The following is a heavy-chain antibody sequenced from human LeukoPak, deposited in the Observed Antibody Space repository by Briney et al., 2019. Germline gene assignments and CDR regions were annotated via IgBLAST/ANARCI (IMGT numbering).Heavy chain of an antibody. D-gene: IGHD5-12*01. J-gene: IGHJ4*02. V-gene: IGHV3-21*01. CDR2: ISSTSGYI. CDR1: GFTFSSVS. Sequence: GGSLRLSCAASGFTFSSVSMSWVRQAPGKGLEWVSSISSTSGYISYADSMKGRFTISRDNAKDSLYLQMDSLRAEDTAVYYCARVHSGYGPDYIDHWGQGTLVTVSS. CDR3: ARVHSGYGPDYIDH.